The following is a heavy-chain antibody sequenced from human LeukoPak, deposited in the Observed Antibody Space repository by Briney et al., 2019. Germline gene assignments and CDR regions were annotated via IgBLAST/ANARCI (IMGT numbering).Heavy chain of an antibody. CDR1: GYSFVNFW. J-gene: IGHJ4*02. V-gene: IGHV5-51*01. CDR3: ARLATGPSFDF. CDR2: IYPHDSDT. Sequence: ESLKISCQGSGYSFVNFWIGWVRPTPRRGLEWMGIIYPHDSDTRYSPSFQGQVTISADKSISTAFLQWSSLKASDTAMYFWARLATGPSFDFWGQGTLVTVSS.